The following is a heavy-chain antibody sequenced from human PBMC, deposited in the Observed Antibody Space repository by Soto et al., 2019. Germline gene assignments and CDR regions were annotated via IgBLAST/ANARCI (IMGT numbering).Heavy chain of an antibody. J-gene: IGHJ4*02. CDR2: VWHSGST. D-gene: IGHD3-10*01. V-gene: IGHV4-59*01. Sequence: SETLSLTCTVSGGSISGYYWSWIRQPPGKGLEWIGYVWHSGSTNYNPSLKSRVTISVDTSKNQFSLKLSSVTAADTAVYYCARAPRGNYGYPSYFDYWGQGTLVTVSS. CDR3: ARAPRGNYGYPSYFDY. CDR1: GGSISGYY.